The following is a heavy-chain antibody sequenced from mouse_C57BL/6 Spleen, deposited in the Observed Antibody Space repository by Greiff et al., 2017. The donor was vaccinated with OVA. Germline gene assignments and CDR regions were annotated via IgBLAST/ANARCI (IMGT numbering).Heavy chain of an antibody. J-gene: IGHJ3*01. Sequence: EVQLQQSGPGLVKPSQSLSLTCSVTGYSITSGYYWNWIRQFPGNKLEWMGYISYDGSNNYNPSLKNRISITRDTSKNQFFLKLNSVTTEDTATYYCARWDSNGFAYWGQGTLVTVSA. V-gene: IGHV3-6*01. CDR3: ARWDSNGFAY. D-gene: IGHD2-5*01. CDR2: ISYDGSN. CDR1: GYSITSGYY.